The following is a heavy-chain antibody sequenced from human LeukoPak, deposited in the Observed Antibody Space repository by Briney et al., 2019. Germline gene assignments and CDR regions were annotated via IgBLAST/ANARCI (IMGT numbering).Heavy chain of an antibody. J-gene: IGHJ6*02. D-gene: IGHD6-13*01. CDR3: ARDSPDPYYYYYGMDV. Sequence: GASVKVSCKASGYTFTSYDINWVRQATGQGLEWMGWMNPNSGNTGYAQKFQGRVTITADKSTSTAYMELSSLRSEDTAVYYCARDSPDPYYYYYGMDVWGQGTTVTVSS. CDR2: MNPNSGNT. CDR1: GYTFTSYD. V-gene: IGHV1-8*01.